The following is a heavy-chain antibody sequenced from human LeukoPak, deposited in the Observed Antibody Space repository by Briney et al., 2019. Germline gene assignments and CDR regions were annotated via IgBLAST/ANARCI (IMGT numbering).Heavy chain of an antibody. CDR2: IIPIVGTA. J-gene: IGHJ4*02. Sequence: SVRVSCKASGGTFSSYAISWVRQAPGQGLEWMGGIIPIVGTANYAQTLQGRVTITAEKATRTAYMELSSLRSEDPAVYYCARHYSSSWYGSVDYWGQGTLVTVSS. V-gene: IGHV1-69*06. CDR1: GGTFSSYA. D-gene: IGHD6-13*01. CDR3: ARHYSSSWYGSVDY.